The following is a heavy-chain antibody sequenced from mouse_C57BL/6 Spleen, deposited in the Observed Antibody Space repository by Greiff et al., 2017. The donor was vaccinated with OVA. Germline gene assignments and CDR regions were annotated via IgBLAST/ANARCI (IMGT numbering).Heavy chain of an antibody. CDR2: INPNNGGT. CDR3: ARARTGSWYFDV. V-gene: IGHV1-26*01. D-gene: IGHD4-1*01. J-gene: IGHJ1*03. CDR1: GYTFTDYY. Sequence: EVQLQQSGPELVKPGASVKISCKASGYTFTDYYMNWVKQSHGKSLEWIGDINPNNGGTSYNQKFKGKATLTVDKSSSTAYMELRSLTSEDSAVYYCARARTGSWYFDVWGTGTTVTVSS.